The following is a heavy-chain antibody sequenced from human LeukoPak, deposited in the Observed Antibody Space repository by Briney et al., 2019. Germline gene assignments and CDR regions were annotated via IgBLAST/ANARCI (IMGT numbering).Heavy chain of an antibody. CDR3: AGDVRSWSYYFDY. J-gene: IGHJ4*02. CDR1: GYTFTSYG. V-gene: IGHV1-18*04. D-gene: IGHD6-13*01. Sequence: ASAKVSCKPSGYTFTSYGISWVRQTPGQGLERMGWISAYNGNTNYAQKLQGRVTMTTDTSTSTAYMELRSLRSDDTAVYYCAGDVRSWSYYFDYWGQGTLVTVSS. CDR2: ISAYNGNT.